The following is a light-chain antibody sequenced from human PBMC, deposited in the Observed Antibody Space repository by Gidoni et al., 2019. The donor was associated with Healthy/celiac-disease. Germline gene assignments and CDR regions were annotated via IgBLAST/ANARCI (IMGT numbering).Light chain of an antibody. J-gene: IGKJ1*01. Sequence: DIQMTQSPSSLSAPVGDRVTITCRARQSISSYLNWYQQKPGKAPKLLIYAAASLQSGVPSRFSGSGSGTDFTLTISSLQPEDFATYYCQQSYSTPWTFXXXTKVEIK. CDR3: QQSYSTPWT. CDR2: AAA. V-gene: IGKV1-39*01. CDR1: QSISSY.